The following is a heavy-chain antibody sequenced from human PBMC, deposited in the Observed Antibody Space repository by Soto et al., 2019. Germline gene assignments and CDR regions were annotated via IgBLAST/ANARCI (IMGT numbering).Heavy chain of an antibody. J-gene: IGHJ6*02. CDR1: GFTFSSYA. CDR3: AKDSEVVAATRVDYGMDV. D-gene: IGHD2-15*01. V-gene: IGHV3-23*01. CDR2: ISGSGGST. Sequence: PGGSLRLSCAASGFTFSSYAMSWVRQAPGKGLEWVSAISGSGGSTYYADSVKGRFTISRDNSKNTLYLQMNSLRAEDTAVYYCAKDSEVVAATRVDYGMDVWGQGTTVTVSS.